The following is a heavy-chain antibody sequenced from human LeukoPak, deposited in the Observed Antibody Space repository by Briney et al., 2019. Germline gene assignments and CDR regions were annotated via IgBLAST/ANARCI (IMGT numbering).Heavy chain of an antibody. CDR3: ARGESTVTTPHGAFDI. V-gene: IGHV4-31*02. CDR1: GDSISNSVYY. J-gene: IGHJ3*02. CDR2: IHHSGTP. D-gene: IGHD4-17*01. Sequence: PSETLSLTCTVSGDSISNSVYYWRWIRQHPGKGLEWIGYIHHSGTPYYSPTLKSRLTISVDTSKNQFSLQLSSVTAADTAVYYCARGESTVTTPHGAFDIWGQGTMVTVSS.